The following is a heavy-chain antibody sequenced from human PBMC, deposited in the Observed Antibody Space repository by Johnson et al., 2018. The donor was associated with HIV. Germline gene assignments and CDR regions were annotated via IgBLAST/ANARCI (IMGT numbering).Heavy chain of an antibody. J-gene: IGHJ3*02. Sequence: QVQLVESGGGVVRPGGSLRLSCAASGFTFDAYGMSWVRQGPGKGMEWVAVISYDGSNKYYADSVKGRVTISRDNAKKSLYLQMHSLRPEDTAVYYCARGGRWFGGYEAFDIWGKGTMVTVSS. D-gene: IGHD3-10*01. CDR1: GFTFDAYG. V-gene: IGHV3-30*03. CDR2: ISYDGSNK. CDR3: ARGGRWFGGYEAFDI.